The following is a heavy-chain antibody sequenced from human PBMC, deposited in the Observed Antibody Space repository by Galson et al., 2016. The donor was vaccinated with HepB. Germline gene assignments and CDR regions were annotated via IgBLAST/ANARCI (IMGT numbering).Heavy chain of an antibody. CDR2: ISAYNGKT. V-gene: IGHV1-18*01. CDR1: GYTFTSYG. J-gene: IGHJ4*02. Sequence: SVKVSCKASGYTFTSYGISWVRQAPGQGLEWMGWISAYNGKTNYAQKLQGRVTMTTDTSTSTAYMELRSLRSDDTAVYYCARDQPAYFYDFWGGKTSGDYWGQGTLVTVSS. D-gene: IGHD3-3*01. CDR3: ARDQPAYFYDFWGGKTSGDY.